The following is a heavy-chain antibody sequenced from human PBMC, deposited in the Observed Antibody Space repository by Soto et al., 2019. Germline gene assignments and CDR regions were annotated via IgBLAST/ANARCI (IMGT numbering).Heavy chain of an antibody. CDR2: ISGSGGST. D-gene: IGHD3-22*01. Sequence: LRLSCAASGFTFSSYAMSWVRQAPGKGLEWVSAISGSGGSTYYADSVKGRFTISRDNSKNTLYLQMNSLRAEDTAVYYCAKTYLVVVGNWFDPWGQGTLVTVSS. CDR3: AKTYLVVVGNWFDP. V-gene: IGHV3-23*01. J-gene: IGHJ5*02. CDR1: GFTFSSYA.